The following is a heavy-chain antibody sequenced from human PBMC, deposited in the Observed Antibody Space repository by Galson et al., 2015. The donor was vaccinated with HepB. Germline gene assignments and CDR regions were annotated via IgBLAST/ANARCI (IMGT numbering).Heavy chain of an antibody. D-gene: IGHD6-13*01. CDR1: GGTFSSYA. CDR3: ARDHLAAATNLFDP. CDR2: IIPIFGTA. Sequence: SVKVSCKASGGTFSSYAISWVRQAPGQGLEWMGGIIPIFGTANYAQKFQGRVTITADESTSTAYMELSSLRSEDTAVYYCARDHLAAATNLFDPWGQGTLVTVSS. J-gene: IGHJ5*02. V-gene: IGHV1-69*13.